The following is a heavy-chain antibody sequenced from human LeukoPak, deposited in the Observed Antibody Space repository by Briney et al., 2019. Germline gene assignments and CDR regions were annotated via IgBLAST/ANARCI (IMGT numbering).Heavy chain of an antibody. V-gene: IGHV1-46*01. D-gene: IGHD3-22*01. CDR2: INPSGGST. Sequence: ASVKVSCKTPGYTFTAYYIHWVRRAPGQGLEWMGIINPSGGSTSYAQKFQGRVTMTRDMSTSTVYMELSSLRSEDTAVYYCARGQNYYDSSGGDYWGQGTLVTVSS. J-gene: IGHJ4*02. CDR3: ARGQNYYDSSGGDY. CDR1: GYTFTAYY.